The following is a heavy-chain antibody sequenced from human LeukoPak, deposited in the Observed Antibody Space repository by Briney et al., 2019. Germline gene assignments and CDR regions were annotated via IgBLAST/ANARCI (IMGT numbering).Heavy chain of an antibody. CDR3: ADFGSGSYIFDY. J-gene: IGHJ4*02. D-gene: IGHD3-10*01. CDR1: GFAFSSYA. CDR2: IGHSSGT. Sequence: GGSLRLSCAASGFAFSSYAMSWVRQAPGKGPEWVATIGHSSGTWYADSVMGRFTVSRDNSKSTLYLEMNSLRGEDTAQYYCADFGSGSYIFDYWGQGSLVTVFS. V-gene: IGHV3-23*01.